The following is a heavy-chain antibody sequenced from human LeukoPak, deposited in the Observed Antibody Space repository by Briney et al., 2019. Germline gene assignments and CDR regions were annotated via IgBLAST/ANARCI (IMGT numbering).Heavy chain of an antibody. CDR2: INPNSGGT. D-gene: IGHD2-2*01. J-gene: IGHJ4*02. CDR3: ATSAQLGEAGDY. V-gene: IGHV1-2*02. Sequence: ASVKVSCKASGYTFTGYYMHWVRQAPGQGLEWMGWINPNSGGTNYAQKFQGRVTMTEDTSTDTAYMELSSLRSEDTAVYYCATSAQLGEAGDYWGQGTLVTVSS. CDR1: GYTFTGYY.